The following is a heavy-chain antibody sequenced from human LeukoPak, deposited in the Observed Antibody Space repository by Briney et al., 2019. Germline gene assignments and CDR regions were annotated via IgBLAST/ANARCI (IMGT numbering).Heavy chain of an antibody. CDR1: GVTFTTYA. CDR3: ARNWGWFDY. J-gene: IGHJ4*02. Sequence: GGSLRLSCAASGVTFTTYATNWVRQAPGKGLEWVATIKEDGREKYYVDSVKGRFTISRDNAKNSLYLQMNSLRAEDTAVYYCARNWGWFDYWGQGTLVTVSS. V-gene: IGHV3-7*01. CDR2: IKEDGREK. D-gene: IGHD7-27*01.